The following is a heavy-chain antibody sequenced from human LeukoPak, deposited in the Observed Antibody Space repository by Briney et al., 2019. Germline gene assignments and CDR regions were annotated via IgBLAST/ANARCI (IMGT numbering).Heavy chain of an antibody. CDR2: IYHSGST. CDR1: GYSISSGYY. D-gene: IGHD5-18*01. CDR3: ARDVPTVQLWRTDAFDI. Sequence: SETLSLTCTVSGYSISSGYYWGWIRQPPGRRLEWIGIIYHSGSTYFNPSLKSRVTISVDTSKNQFSLKLTSVTAADTAVYYCARDVPTVQLWRTDAFDIWGQGTMVTVSS. V-gene: IGHV4-38-2*02. J-gene: IGHJ3*02.